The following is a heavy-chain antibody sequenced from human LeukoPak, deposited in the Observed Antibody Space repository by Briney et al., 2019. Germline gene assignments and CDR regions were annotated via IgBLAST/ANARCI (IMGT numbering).Heavy chain of an antibody. J-gene: IGHJ4*02. CDR1: GGSFSGYY. CDR3: ARRYYDFWSCYYPLGVYFDY. CDR2: INHSGST. V-gene: IGHV4-34*01. Sequence: SETLSLTCAVYGGSFSGYYWSWIRQPPGKGLEWIGEINHSGSTNYNPSLKSRVTISVDTSKNQFSLKLSSVTTADTAVYYCARRYYDFWSCYYPLGVYFDYWGQGTLVTVSS. D-gene: IGHD3-3*01.